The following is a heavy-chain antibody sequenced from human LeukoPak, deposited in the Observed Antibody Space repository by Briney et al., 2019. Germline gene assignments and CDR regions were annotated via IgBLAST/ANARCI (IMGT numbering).Heavy chain of an antibody. D-gene: IGHD6-13*01. CDR1: GGTFSSYA. V-gene: IGHV1-69*04. Sequence: ASVKVSCNASGGTFSSYAISWVRQAPGQGLGWMGRIIPILGIANYAQKFQGRVTITADKSTSTAYMELSSLRSEDTAVYYCARDSAIAAAGTPGDYWGQGTLVTVSS. J-gene: IGHJ4*02. CDR2: IIPILGIA. CDR3: ARDSAIAAAGTPGDY.